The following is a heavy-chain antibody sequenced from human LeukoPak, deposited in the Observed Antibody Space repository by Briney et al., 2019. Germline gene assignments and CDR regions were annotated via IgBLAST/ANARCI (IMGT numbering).Heavy chain of an antibody. J-gene: IGHJ1*01. Sequence: SETLSLTCAVYGGSFSGYYWSWIRQPPGKGLEWIGEINHSGSTNYNPSLKSRATISVDTSKNQFSLKLSSVTAADTAVYYCAGLSAPYYYDSTPGYFQHWGQGTLVTVSS. V-gene: IGHV4-34*01. CDR1: GGSFSGYY. CDR2: INHSGST. CDR3: AGLSAPYYYDSTPGYFQH. D-gene: IGHD3-22*01.